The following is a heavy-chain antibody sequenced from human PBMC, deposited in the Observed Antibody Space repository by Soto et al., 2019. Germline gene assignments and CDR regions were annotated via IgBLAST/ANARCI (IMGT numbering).Heavy chain of an antibody. CDR2: INWNGGST. Sequence: GESLRLSCAASGFTFDDYGMSWVRQAPGKGLEWVSGINWNGGSTGYADSVKGRFTISRDNAKNSLYLQMNSLRAEDTALYHCARVVVVATNYYYYYYYMDVWGKGTTVTVSS. J-gene: IGHJ6*03. CDR1: GFTFDDYG. CDR3: ARVVVVATNYYYYYYYMDV. V-gene: IGHV3-20*01. D-gene: IGHD5-12*01.